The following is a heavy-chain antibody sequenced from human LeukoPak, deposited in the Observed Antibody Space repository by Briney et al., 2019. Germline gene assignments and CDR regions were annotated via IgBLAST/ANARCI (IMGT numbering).Heavy chain of an antibody. Sequence: SETLSLTCTVSGSSITTYTHWGWIRQSPGKGLDWIASIHHTGNTYYNPSLESRVTISIDTSKNQFSLKLSSVTAADTAVYYCARVYYSNSYDYWYFDLWGRGTLVTVSS. D-gene: IGHD6-13*01. CDR3: ARVYYSNSYDYWYFDL. V-gene: IGHV4-38-2*02. CDR2: IHHTGNT. CDR1: GSSITTYTH. J-gene: IGHJ2*01.